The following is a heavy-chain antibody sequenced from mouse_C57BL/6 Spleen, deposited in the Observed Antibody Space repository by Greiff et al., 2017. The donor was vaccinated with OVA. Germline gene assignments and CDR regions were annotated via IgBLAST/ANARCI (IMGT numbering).Heavy chain of an antibody. CDR2: IYPGNSDT. V-gene: IGHV1-5*01. D-gene: IGHD1-1*01. CDR1: GYTFTSYW. CDR3: TRNYGSSRYFEV. Sequence: VQLQQSGTVLARPGASVKMSCKTSGYTFTSYWMHWVKQRPGQGLEWIGAIYPGNSDTSYNQKFKGKAKLTAVTSASTAYMELSSLTNEDSAVYYCTRNYGSSRYFEVWGTGTTVTVSS. J-gene: IGHJ1*03.